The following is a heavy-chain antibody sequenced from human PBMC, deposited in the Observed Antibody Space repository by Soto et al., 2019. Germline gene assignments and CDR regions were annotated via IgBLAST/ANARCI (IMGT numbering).Heavy chain of an antibody. CDR1: GDSISSSGSS. J-gene: IGHJ5*01. CDR3: ARGISTYFGLHGFDS. D-gene: IGHD3-10*01. Sequence: QLLLQEAGSGLVKPSETLSLTCGVSGDSISSSGSSWNWIRQPPGKGLEWIGYIHHAGGTFYNPSLDSRVTIAVDRSKNHCSLRRTSVPAPDTAVYYCARGISTYFGLHGFDSWGQGTLVTVSA. CDR2: IHHAGGT. V-gene: IGHV4-30-2*01.